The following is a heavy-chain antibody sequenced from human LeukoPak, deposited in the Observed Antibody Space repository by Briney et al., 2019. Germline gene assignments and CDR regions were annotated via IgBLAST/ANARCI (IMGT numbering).Heavy chain of an antibody. J-gene: IGHJ4*02. D-gene: IGHD2-2*01. CDR3: ARLSPAYYFDY. V-gene: IGHV4-38-2*02. Sequence: SETLSLTCTVSGYSISSGYYWVWIRQPPGKGLEWIGCIYHSGSTYYNPSLKSRVTISVDTSKNQFSLKLSSVTAADTAVYYCARLSPAYYFDYWGQGTLVTVSS. CDR2: IYHSGST. CDR1: GYSISSGYY.